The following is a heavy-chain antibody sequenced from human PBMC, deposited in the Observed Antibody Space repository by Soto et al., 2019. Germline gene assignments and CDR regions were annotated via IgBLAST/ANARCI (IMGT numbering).Heavy chain of an antibody. V-gene: IGHV2-5*02. J-gene: IGHJ5*02. CDR1: GFSLTTSGVG. CDR3: AHMTTTVTWWFDP. Sequence: QITLKESGPTLVKPTQTLTLTCTFSGFSLTTSGVGVGWIRQPPGKALEWLALIYWDDDKRYSPSLKSRLTITTYTSKNQLVLTITNMDPADQATYLCAHMTTTVTWWFDPWGQGTLVTVSS. CDR2: IYWDDDK. D-gene: IGHD4-4*01.